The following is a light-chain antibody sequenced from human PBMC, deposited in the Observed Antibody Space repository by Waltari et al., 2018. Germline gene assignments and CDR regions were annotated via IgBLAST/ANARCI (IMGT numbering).Light chain of an antibody. CDR1: SSDVGAYKY. Sequence: QSALTQPPSASGSPGQSVTISCTGTSSDVGAYKYVSWYQQHPGKAPKRWIYEVRKMASGVPDRFSGSKSGNTASLTVSGLQAEDEADYYCASRGASKVFGGGTKLTVL. J-gene: IGLJ2*01. CDR3: ASRGASKV. V-gene: IGLV2-8*01. CDR2: EVR.